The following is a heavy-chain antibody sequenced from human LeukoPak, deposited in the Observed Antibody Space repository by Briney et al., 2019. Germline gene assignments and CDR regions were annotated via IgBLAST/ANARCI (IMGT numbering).Heavy chain of an antibody. CDR3: ARDLKEYSYGLGDAFDI. Sequence: PGGSPRLSCAASGFTFSSYWMSWVRQAPRKGLEWVANIKQDGSEKYYVDSVKGRFTISRDNAKNSLYLQMNSLRAEDTAVYYCARDLKEYSYGLGDAFDIWGQGTMVTVSS. CDR1: GFTFSSYW. CDR2: IKQDGSEK. J-gene: IGHJ3*02. D-gene: IGHD5-18*01. V-gene: IGHV3-7*01.